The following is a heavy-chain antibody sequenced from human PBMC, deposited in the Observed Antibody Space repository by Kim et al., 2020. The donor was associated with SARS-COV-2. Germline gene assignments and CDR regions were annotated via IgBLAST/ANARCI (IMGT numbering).Heavy chain of an antibody. CDR1: GGSISSYY. Sequence: SETLSLTCTVSGGSISSYYWSWIRQPPGKGLEWIGYIYYSGSTNYNPSLKSRVTISVDTSKNQFSLKLSSVTAADTAVYYCARGGYDYIWGSYRPDYYYYSMDSWGKGTTVTVSS. V-gene: IGHV4-59*01. CDR2: IYYSGST. CDR3: ARGGYDYIWGSYRPDYYYYSMDS. D-gene: IGHD3-16*02. J-gene: IGHJ6*03.